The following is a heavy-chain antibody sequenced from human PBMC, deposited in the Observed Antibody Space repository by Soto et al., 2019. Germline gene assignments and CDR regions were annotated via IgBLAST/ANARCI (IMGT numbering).Heavy chain of an antibody. Sequence: ASVKVSCKASGGTFSSYAISWVRQAPGQGLEWMGGIIPIFGTANYAQKFQGRVTITADKSTSTAYMELSSLRSEDTAVYYCMLRLGYCSGGSCSDYYYYGIDVWGQGTKVTVYS. D-gene: IGHD2-15*01. J-gene: IGHJ6*02. CDR2: IIPIFGTA. CDR1: GGTFSSYA. V-gene: IGHV1-69*06. CDR3: MLRLGYCSGGSCSDYYYYGIDV.